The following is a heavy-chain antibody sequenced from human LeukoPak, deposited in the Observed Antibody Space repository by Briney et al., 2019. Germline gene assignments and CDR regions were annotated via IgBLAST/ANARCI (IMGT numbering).Heavy chain of an antibody. CDR3: ARDGELLPNPYYFDY. J-gene: IGHJ4*02. D-gene: IGHD3-10*01. CDR1: GFTFSSYS. CDR2: ISSSSSTI. Sequence: GGSLRLSCAASGFTFSSYSMNWVRQAPGKGLEWVSYISSSSSTIYYADSVKGRFTISRDNAKNSLYLQMNSLRAEDTAVYYCARDGELLPNPYYFDYWGQGTLVTVSS. V-gene: IGHV3-48*04.